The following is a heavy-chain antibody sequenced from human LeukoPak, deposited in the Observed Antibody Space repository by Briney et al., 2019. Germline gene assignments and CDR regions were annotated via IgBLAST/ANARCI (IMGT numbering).Heavy chain of an antibody. CDR2: IYYSGST. Sequence: SETLSLTCTVSGGSISSSSYYWGWIRQPPGKGLEWIGSIYYSGSTYYNPSLKSRVTISVDTSKSQFSLKLSSVTAADTAVYYCASAVWSGYTRFDYWGQGTLVTVSS. D-gene: IGHD3-3*01. V-gene: IGHV4-39*01. J-gene: IGHJ4*02. CDR1: GGSISSSSYY. CDR3: ASAVWSGYTRFDY.